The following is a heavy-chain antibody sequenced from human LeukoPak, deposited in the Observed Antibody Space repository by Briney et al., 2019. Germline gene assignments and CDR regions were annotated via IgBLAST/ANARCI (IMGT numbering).Heavy chain of an antibody. D-gene: IGHD3-16*01. CDR1: GGSFSGCY. V-gene: IGHV4-34*01. J-gene: IGHJ4*02. CDR3: ARGRGGPY. Sequence: SETLSLTCAVYGGSFSGCYWSWIRQPPGKGLEWIGEINHSGSTNYNPSLKSRVTISVDTSKNQFSLKLSSVTAADTAVYYCARGRGGPYWGQGTLVTVSS. CDR2: INHSGST.